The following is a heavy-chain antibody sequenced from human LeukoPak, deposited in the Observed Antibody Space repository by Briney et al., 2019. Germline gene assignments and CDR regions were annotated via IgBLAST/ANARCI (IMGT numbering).Heavy chain of an antibody. Sequence: PSETLSLTCTVSGYSISSGYYWGWIRQPPGKGLEWIGSIYHSGSTYYNPSLKSRVTISVDTSKNQFSLKLSSVTAADTAVYYCARQGDTAMVRIDYWGQGTLVTVSS. D-gene: IGHD5-18*01. CDR3: ARQGDTAMVRIDY. V-gene: IGHV4-38-2*02. CDR1: GYSISSGYY. CDR2: IYHSGST. J-gene: IGHJ4*02.